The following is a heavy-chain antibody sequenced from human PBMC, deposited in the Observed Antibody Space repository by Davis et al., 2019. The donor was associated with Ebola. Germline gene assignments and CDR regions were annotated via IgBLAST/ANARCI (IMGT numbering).Heavy chain of an antibody. CDR2: INPHNGNT. Sequence: ASVKVSCKASGYTFTSYGISWVRQAPGQGLEWMGWINPHNGNTNYAQNVQGRVTMTTDTSTSTAYMEVGSLRSDDTAVYHCARAQFPTTSDHWGQGTLVTVSS. D-gene: IGHD1-1*01. CDR1: GYTFTSYG. J-gene: IGHJ4*02. V-gene: IGHV1-18*01. CDR3: ARAQFPTTSDH.